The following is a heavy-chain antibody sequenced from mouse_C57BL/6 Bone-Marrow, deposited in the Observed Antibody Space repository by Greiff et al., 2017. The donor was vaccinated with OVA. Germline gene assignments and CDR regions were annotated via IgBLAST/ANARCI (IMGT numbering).Heavy chain of an antibody. J-gene: IGHJ3*01. D-gene: IGHD2-1*01. Sequence: VQLQQSGAELMKPGASVKLSCKATGYTFTGYWIEWVKQRPGHGLEWIGEILPGSGSTNYNEKFKGKATFTADTSSNTAYMQLSSLTTEDSAIYYWAREAGYYGNCGFAYWGQGTLVTVSA. CDR3: AREAGYYGNCGFAY. CDR2: ILPGSGST. CDR1: GYTFTGYW. V-gene: IGHV1-9*01.